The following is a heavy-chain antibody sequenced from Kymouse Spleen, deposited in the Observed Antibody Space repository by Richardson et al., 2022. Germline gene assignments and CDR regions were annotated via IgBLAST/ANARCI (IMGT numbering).Heavy chain of an antibody. CDR3: ARAMVRGVPYYYYYGMDV. Sequence: EVQLVQSGAEVKKPGESLKISCKGSGYSFTSYWIGWVRQMPGKGLEWMGIIYPGDSDTRYSPSFQGQVTISADKSISTAYLQWSSLKASDTAMYYCARAMVRGVPYYYYYGMDVWGQGTTVTVSS. J-gene: IGHJ6*02. CDR1: GYSFTSYW. CDR2: IYPGDSDT. D-gene: IGHD3-10*01. V-gene: IGHV5-51*01.